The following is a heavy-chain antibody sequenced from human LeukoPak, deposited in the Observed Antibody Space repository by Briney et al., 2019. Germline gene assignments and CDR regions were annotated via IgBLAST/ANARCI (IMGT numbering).Heavy chain of an antibody. Sequence: GGSLRLSCAASGFTFSSYGMHWVRQAPGQGLEWVAVISYDGSNKYYADSVKGRFTISRDNSKNTLYLQMNSLRAQDTAVDYCAKLDWNGYFDYWGQGTLVTVSS. CDR3: AKLDWNGYFDY. CDR2: ISYDGSNK. D-gene: IGHD1-1*01. V-gene: IGHV3-30*18. J-gene: IGHJ4*02. CDR1: GFTFSSYG.